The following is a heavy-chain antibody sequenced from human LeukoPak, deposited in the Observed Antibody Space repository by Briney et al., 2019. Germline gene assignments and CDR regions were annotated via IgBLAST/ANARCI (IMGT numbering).Heavy chain of an antibody. D-gene: IGHD2-15*01. V-gene: IGHV4-31*01. CDR3: ARGTHCSGGSCDLTG. CDR1: GVSISSGGYY. CDR2: ISCSRST. Sequence: SQTLSLTCTVSGVSISSGGYYWSWIRQHPGQGLVWIGYISCSRSTYSNPSHNSLVTISVDTSKTQFSLKLSSVTAADAAVYYCARGTHCSGGSCDLTGWGQGTLVTVSS. J-gene: IGHJ4*02.